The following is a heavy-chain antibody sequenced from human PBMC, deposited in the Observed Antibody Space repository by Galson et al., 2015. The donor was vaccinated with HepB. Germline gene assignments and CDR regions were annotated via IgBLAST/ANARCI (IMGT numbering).Heavy chain of an antibody. Sequence: SLRLSCAASDSTFSSYTMNWVRQTPGKGLQWISYISTNGATIHYAASVRGRLNIARDNAKNTMWLQMNSLRAEDTAVYYCATTKFGSGAYWTFDIWGQGTLVTGS. V-gene: IGHV3-48*04. CDR3: ATTKFGSGAYWTFDI. D-gene: IGHD4/OR15-4a*01. CDR1: DSTFSSYT. J-gene: IGHJ3*02. CDR2: ISTNGATI.